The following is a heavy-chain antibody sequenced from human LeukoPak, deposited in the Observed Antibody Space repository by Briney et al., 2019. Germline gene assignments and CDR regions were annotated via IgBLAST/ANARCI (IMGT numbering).Heavy chain of an antibody. J-gene: IGHJ5*02. D-gene: IGHD3-9*01. CDR1: GGSISRSSYY. CDR2: IYHSGST. Sequence: PSETLSLTCTVSGGSISRSSYYWGWIRQPPGKGLEWIGSIYHSGSTYYNPSLKSRVTISVHTSKNQFSLKLSSVTAADTAVYYCARLTGYSSESWFDPWGQGTLVTVSS. CDR3: ARLTGYSSESWFDP. V-gene: IGHV4-39*07.